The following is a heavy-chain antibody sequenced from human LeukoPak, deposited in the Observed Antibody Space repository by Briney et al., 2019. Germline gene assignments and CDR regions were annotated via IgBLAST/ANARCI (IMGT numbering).Heavy chain of an antibody. J-gene: IGHJ5*02. Sequence: GGSLRLSCAASGFAFSSYAMSWVRQPPGKGLEWVSVISRRDDYTYYADSVKGRFTISRDNARNSLYLQMNSLRAEDTAVYYCARDHRYYYDSSGYYGNWFDPWGQGTLVTVSS. CDR3: ARDHRYYYDSSGYYGNWFDP. D-gene: IGHD3-22*01. V-gene: IGHV3-23*01. CDR2: ISRRDDYT. CDR1: GFAFSSYA.